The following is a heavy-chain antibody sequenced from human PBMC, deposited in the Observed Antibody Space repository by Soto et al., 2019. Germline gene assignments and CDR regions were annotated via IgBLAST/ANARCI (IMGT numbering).Heavy chain of an antibody. CDR2: IIPIFGTA. J-gene: IGHJ3*02. CDR1: GGTFSIYS. D-gene: IGHD2-21*02. V-gene: IGHV1-69*13. Sequence: SVKVSCKASGGTFSIYSISWVRQAPGQGLEWMGGIIPIFGTANYAQKFQGRVTITADESTSTAYMELSSLRSEDTAVYYCARLRVGYGGNSAHAFDIWGQGTMVTVSS. CDR3: ARLRVGYGGNSAHAFDI.